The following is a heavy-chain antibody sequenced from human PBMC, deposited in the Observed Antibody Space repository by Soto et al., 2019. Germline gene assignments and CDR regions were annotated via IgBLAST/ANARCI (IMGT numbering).Heavy chain of an antibody. CDR2: IYYSGST. Sequence: QVQQQESGPGLVKPSQTLSLTCTVSGGSISSGGYYWSWIRQHPGKGLAWIGYIYYSGSTYYNPSLKSRVTRSVDTSKNQLTRKLSAVTAADTTVYYCARSHIVVVPAAILGNWFDPWCQGTLVTVSS. J-gene: IGHJ5*02. CDR1: GGSISSGGYY. V-gene: IGHV4-31*03. D-gene: IGHD2-2*01. CDR3: ARSHIVVVPAAILGNWFDP.